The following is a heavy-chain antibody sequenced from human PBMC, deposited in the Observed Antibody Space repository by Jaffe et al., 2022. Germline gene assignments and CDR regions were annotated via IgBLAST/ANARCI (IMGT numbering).Heavy chain of an antibody. V-gene: IGHV1-2*06. CDR2: IYPNSGGT. J-gene: IGHJ4*02. CDR3: ATHSSGWYM. CDR1: GYTFTGYH. Sequence: QVQLVQSGAEVKKPGASVRVSCKASGYTFTGYHIHWVRQAPGQGLEWMGRIYPNSGGTDYAQKFQGRVTMTRDTSISTAYMELRNLRSDDTAVYYCATHSSGWYMWGQGTLVTVSS. D-gene: IGHD6-19*01.